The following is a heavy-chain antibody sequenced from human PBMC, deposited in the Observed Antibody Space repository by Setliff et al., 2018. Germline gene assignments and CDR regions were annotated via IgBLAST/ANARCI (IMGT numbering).Heavy chain of an antibody. V-gene: IGHV1-18*01. D-gene: IGHD3-3*02. CDR2: ISSYNGKT. CDR3: ARDFNGLALGF. Sequence: ASVKVSCKASGYIFTSYGISWVRQAPGQGLEWMGWISSYNGKTNYAQKLQGRVTMTRDTSISTVYMDLGSLRSDDTAVYYCARDFNGLALGFWGQGTLVTVSS. J-gene: IGHJ4*02. CDR1: GYIFTSYG.